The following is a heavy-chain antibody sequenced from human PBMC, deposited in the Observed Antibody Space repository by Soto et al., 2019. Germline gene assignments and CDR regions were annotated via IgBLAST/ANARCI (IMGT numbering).Heavy chain of an antibody. Sequence: GESLKISCKGSGYSFTSYWIGWVRQMPGKGLEWMGIIYPGDSDTRYGPSFQGQVTISADKSISTAYLQWSSLKASDTAMYYCARHDLRQGGYCSGGSCYSGMDVWGQGTTVTVSS. J-gene: IGHJ6*02. CDR2: IYPGDSDT. V-gene: IGHV5-51*01. CDR1: GYSFTSYW. CDR3: ARHDLRQGGYCSGGSCYSGMDV. D-gene: IGHD2-15*01.